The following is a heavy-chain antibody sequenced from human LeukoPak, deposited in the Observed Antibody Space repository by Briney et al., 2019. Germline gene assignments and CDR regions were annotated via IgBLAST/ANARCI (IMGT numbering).Heavy chain of an antibody. CDR1: GGSTSSYY. CDR3: VGWFGELKGNWFDP. V-gene: IGHV4-4*07. Sequence: SETLSLTCTVSGGSTSSYYWSWIRQPAGEGLEWIGRIYTSGSTNYNPSLKSRVTMSVDTSKNQFSLKLSSVTAADTAVYYCVGWFGELKGNWFDPWSQGTLVTVSS. CDR2: IYTSGST. J-gene: IGHJ5*02. D-gene: IGHD3-10*01.